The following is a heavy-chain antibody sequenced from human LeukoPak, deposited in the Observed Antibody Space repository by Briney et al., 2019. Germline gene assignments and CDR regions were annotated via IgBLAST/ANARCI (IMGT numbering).Heavy chain of an antibody. CDR1: GFAFSNYW. J-gene: IGHJ6*03. CDR2: ITTSGSYI. D-gene: IGHD3-10*01. V-gene: IGHV3-21*01. Sequence: PGGSLRLSCAAPGFAFSNYWMSWVRQAPGKGLEWVSSITTSGSYIYYADSVKGRFTISRDNAKHSLYLQMNSLRAEDTAVYFCARGRNYYGSRSFSSDCYYYYMDVWGKGTTVTVSS. CDR3: ARGRNYYGSRSFSSDCYYYYMDV.